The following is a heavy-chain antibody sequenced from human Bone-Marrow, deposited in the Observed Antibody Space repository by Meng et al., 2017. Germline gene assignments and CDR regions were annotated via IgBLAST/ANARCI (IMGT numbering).Heavy chain of an antibody. CDR3: TTEHYVWGSYPPGPF. Sequence: GESLKISCAASGFYFPNAWMSWVRQAPGKGPEWVGRIKSNTDGGTTDYAAPVKGRFTISRDDSKNTLYLQMNSLKTEDTAVYYCTTEHYVWGSYPPGPFWGQGTLVTVSS. J-gene: IGHJ4*02. D-gene: IGHD3-16*02. CDR2: IKSNTDGGTT. V-gene: IGHV3-15*01. CDR1: GFYFPNAW.